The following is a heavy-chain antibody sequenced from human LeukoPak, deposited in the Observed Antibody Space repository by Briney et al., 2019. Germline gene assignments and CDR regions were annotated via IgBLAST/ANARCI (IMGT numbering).Heavy chain of an antibody. Sequence: SETLSLTCTVSGGSISSYYWSWIRQPPGKGLEWIGYIYYSGSTNYNPSLKSRVTISVDTSKNQFSLKLSSVTAADTAGYYCARGCSGGSCYPSSRYYYYYYMDVWGKGTTVTVSS. D-gene: IGHD2-15*01. J-gene: IGHJ6*03. CDR3: ARGCSGGSCYPSSRYYYYYYMDV. V-gene: IGHV4-59*01. CDR2: IYYSGST. CDR1: GGSISSYY.